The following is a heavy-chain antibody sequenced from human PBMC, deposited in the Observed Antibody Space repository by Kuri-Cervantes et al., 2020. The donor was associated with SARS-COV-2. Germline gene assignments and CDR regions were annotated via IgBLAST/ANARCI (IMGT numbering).Heavy chain of an antibody. Sequence: ASVKVPCKASGYTFTGYYMHWVRQAPGQGLEWMGRINPNSGGTNYAQKFQGRVTMTRDTSISTAYMELSRLRSDDTAVYYCARAGGISSGYYYRLDYWGQGTLVTVSS. D-gene: IGHD3-22*01. J-gene: IGHJ4*02. CDR2: INPNSGGT. CDR3: ARAGGISSGYYYRLDY. CDR1: GYTFTGYY. V-gene: IGHV1-2*06.